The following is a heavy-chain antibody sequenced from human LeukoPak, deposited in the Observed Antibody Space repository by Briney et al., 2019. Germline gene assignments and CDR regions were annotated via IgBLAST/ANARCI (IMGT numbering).Heavy chain of an antibody. V-gene: IGHV3-53*01. CDR3: ARGPSEWDYGDYNY. D-gene: IGHD4-17*01. CDR1: GFTVSSSY. J-gene: IGHJ4*02. CDR2: IYSGGST. Sequence: GGSLRLSCAASGFTVSSSYMSWVRQAPGKGLEWVSVIYSGGSTYYADSVKGRFTISRDNSKNTLYLQMNSLRAEDTAVYYCARGPSEWDYGDYNYWGQGTLVTVSS.